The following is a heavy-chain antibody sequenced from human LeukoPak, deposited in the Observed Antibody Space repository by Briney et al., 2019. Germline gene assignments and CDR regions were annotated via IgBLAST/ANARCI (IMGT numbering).Heavy chain of an antibody. CDR1: GGSISSSNW. J-gene: IGHJ4*02. D-gene: IGHD3-10*01. Sequence: SETLSLTCAVSGGSISSSNWWSWVRQPPGKGLEWIGEIYHSGSTNYNPSLKSRVTISIDTSKNQFSLKLSSVTAADTAVYYCARRNGAHIDYWGQGTLVTVSS. V-gene: IGHV4-4*02. CDR3: ARRNGAHIDY. CDR2: IYHSGST.